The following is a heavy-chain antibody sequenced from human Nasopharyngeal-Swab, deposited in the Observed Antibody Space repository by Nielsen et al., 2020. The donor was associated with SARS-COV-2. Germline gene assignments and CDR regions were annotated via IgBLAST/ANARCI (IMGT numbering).Heavy chain of an antibody. CDR2: INPDSGDT. D-gene: IGHD5-12*01. J-gene: IGHJ4*02. Sequence: ASVKVSCKTSGYTFTDYYIHWLRQVPGQGLEWVGCINPDSGDTKYAQKFQGRVTVTRDRSRSTAYIELSRLRSDDTAVYYCARGESDYSGYKGGAYGYYFDHWGQGTLVTVSS. CDR3: ARGESDYSGYKGGAYGYYFDH. V-gene: IGHV1-2*02. CDR1: GYTFTDYY.